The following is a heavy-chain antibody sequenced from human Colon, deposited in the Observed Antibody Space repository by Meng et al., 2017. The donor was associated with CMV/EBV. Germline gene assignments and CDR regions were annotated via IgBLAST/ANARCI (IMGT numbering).Heavy chain of an antibody. D-gene: IGHD3-22*01. V-gene: IGHV4-39*07. CDR1: GDSTSSSIYY. CDR3: ARAGGSESGGYPLPDHPFDI. J-gene: IGHJ3*02. Sequence: SETLSLTCTVSGDSTSSSIYYWGWVRQPPGKGLEWIGTVFPTGSSFYNESLSGRASISIDTSSNQFSLSLKSVTAADAGVYFCARAGGSESGGYPLPDHPFDIWGQGTMVTVSS. CDR2: VFPTGSS.